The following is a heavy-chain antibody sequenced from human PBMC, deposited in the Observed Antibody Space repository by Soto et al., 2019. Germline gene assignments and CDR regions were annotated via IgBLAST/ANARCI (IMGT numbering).Heavy chain of an antibody. CDR3: AREGYSYGYGSYYYGMDV. V-gene: IGHV3-33*01. D-gene: IGHD5-18*01. CDR2: IWYDGSNK. CDR1: GFTFSSYG. J-gene: IGHJ6*02. Sequence: GGSLRLSCAASGFTFSSYGMHLVRQAPGKGLEWVAVIWYDGSNKYYADSVKGRFTISRDNSKNTLYLQMTSLRAEDTAVYYCAREGYSYGYGSYYYGMDVWGQGTTVTVSS.